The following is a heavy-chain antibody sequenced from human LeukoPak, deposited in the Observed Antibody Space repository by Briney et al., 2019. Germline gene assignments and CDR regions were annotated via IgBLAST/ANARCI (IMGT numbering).Heavy chain of an antibody. CDR3: XXXXRXXXXXXNY. CDR2: ISGSGGST. Sequence: GGSLRLSCAASGFTFSSYAMSWVRQAPGKGLEWVSAISGSGGSTYYADSVKGRFTISRDNSKNTLYLQMNSLRAEGTAVYYCXXXXRXXXXXXNYWXQGTLVXV. CDR1: GFTFSSYA. V-gene: IGHV3-23*01. J-gene: IGHJ4*02.